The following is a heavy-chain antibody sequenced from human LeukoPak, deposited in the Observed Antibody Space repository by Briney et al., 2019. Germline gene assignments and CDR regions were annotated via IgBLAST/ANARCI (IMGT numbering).Heavy chain of an antibody. V-gene: IGHV3-9*03. Sequence: GGSLRLSCAASGFTFDDYAMHWVRQAPGKGLEWVSGISWNSGSIGYADSVKGRFTISRDNAKNSLYLQMNSLRAEDMALYYCAKGSYDSSGYYFDYWGQGTLVTVSS. J-gene: IGHJ4*02. CDR1: GFTFDDYA. D-gene: IGHD3-22*01. CDR3: AKGSYDSSGYYFDY. CDR2: ISWNSGSI.